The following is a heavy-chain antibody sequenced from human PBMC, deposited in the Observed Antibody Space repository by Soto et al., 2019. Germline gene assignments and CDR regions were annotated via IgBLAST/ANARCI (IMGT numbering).Heavy chain of an antibody. J-gene: IGHJ5*02. V-gene: IGHV1-18*01. CDR3: ARTRQRVLVAVAGTGWFDP. CDR2: ISAYNGNT. CDR1: GYTFTSYG. Sequence: GASVKVSCKASGYTFTSYGISWVRQAPGQGLEWMGWISAYNGNTNYAQKFQGRVTITTDASTSTAYMELSSLRSEDTAVYSCARTRQRVLVAVAGTGWFDPWGQGTLVTVSS. D-gene: IGHD6-19*01.